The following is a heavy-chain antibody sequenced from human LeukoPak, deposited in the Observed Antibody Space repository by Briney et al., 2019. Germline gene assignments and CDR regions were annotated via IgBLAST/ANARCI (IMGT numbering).Heavy chain of an antibody. CDR2: INPNSGGT. J-gene: IGHJ4*02. D-gene: IGHD4-17*01. Sequence: ASVKVSCKASGYTFTGYYMHWVRQAPGQGLEWMGWINPNSGGTNYAQKFQGRVTMTRDTSINTAYMELSRLRSDDTAVYYCARSSGPYYGDYHFDYWGQGTLVTVSS. CDR3: ARSSGPYYGDYHFDY. CDR1: GYTFTGYY. V-gene: IGHV1-2*02.